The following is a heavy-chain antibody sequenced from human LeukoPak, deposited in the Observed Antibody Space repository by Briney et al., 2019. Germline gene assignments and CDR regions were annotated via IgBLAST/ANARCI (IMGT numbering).Heavy chain of an antibody. Sequence: ASLKVSCKAAGYTFTGYYMHWVRQAPGQGLEWMGWINPNSGGTNYAQKFQGRVTMTRDTSISTAYMELSRLRSDDTAVYYCARDAHCSGGTCARGAFDIWGQGTMVTVSS. CDR3: ARDAHCSGGTCARGAFDI. D-gene: IGHD2-15*01. CDR1: GYTFTGYY. CDR2: INPNSGGT. V-gene: IGHV1-2*02. J-gene: IGHJ3*02.